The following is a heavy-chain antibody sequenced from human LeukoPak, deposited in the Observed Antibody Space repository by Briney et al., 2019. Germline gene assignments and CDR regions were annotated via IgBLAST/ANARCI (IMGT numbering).Heavy chain of an antibody. CDR3: AKGWPYYDSWIPNPFDQ. J-gene: IGHJ4*02. CDR2: ISGSGGTT. D-gene: IGHD3-3*01. CDR1: GFTFSSYA. Sequence: PGGSLRLSCAASGFTFSSYAMTWVRQAPGKGLEWVSAISGSGGTTYNADSVKGRFTISRDNSKNTLYLQMNSLRDEDTAVYYCAKGWPYYDSWIPNPFDQWGQGTLLTVSS. V-gene: IGHV3-23*01.